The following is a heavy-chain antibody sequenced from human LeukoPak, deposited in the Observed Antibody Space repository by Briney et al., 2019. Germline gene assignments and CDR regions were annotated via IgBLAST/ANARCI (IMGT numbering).Heavy chain of an antibody. D-gene: IGHD6-6*01. CDR1: GGTFSSYA. CDR2: IIPIFGTA. CDR3: ARGREYSCSSGYDY. V-gene: IGHV1-69*13. Sequence: SVKVSCKASGGTFSSYAISWVRQAPGQGLEWMGGIIPIFGTANYAQKFQGRVTITADESTSTAYMELSSLRSEDTAVYCCARGREYSCSSGYDYWGQGTLVTVSS. J-gene: IGHJ4*02.